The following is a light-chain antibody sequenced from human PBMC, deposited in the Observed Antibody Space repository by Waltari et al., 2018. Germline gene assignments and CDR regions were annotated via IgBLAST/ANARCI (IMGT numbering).Light chain of an antibody. Sequence: QLVLTQSPSASASLGASVKPTCTLSRAPSSYPIAWHTQQPERGLRFLMKLDNDGSHIKGDGIPDRFSGSSSGAERYLTISSLQPEDEADYYCQTWDTAIQMFGEGTKLTVL. J-gene: IGLJ3*02. CDR2: LDNDGSH. V-gene: IGLV4-69*02. CDR3: QTWDTAIQM. CDR1: RAPSSYP.